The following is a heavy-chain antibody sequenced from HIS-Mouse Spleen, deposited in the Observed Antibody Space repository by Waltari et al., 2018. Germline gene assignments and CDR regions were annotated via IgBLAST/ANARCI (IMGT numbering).Heavy chain of an antibody. CDR1: GGSIRSSRYY. Sequence: QLQLQESGPGLVKPSETLSLTCTVPGGSIRSSRYYLVWTRQPPGKGREWIGSIYYSGSTYYNPSLKSRVTISVDTSKNQFSLKLSSVTAADTAVYYCARSRTGGWYFDLWGRGTLVTVSS. CDR3: ARSRTGGWYFDL. V-gene: IGHV4-39*07. J-gene: IGHJ2*01. D-gene: IGHD7-27*01. CDR2: IYYSGST.